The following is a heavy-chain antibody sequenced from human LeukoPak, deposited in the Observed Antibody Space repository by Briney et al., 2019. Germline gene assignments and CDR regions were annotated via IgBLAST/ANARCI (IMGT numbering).Heavy chain of an antibody. D-gene: IGHD6-19*01. CDR3: ARHQAAGTLFDY. CDR2: IYYSGST. V-gene: IGHV4-59*08. CDR1: GGSISSYY. Sequence: PSETLSLTCTVSGGSISSYYWSWIRQPPGKGLEWNGFIYYSGSTNYNPSLKSRVTISVDTSKNQFSLTLSSVTAADTAMYYCARHQAAGTLFDYWGQRTLVTVSS. J-gene: IGHJ4*02.